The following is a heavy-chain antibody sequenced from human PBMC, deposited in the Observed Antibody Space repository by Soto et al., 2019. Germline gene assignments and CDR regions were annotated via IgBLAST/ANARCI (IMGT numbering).Heavy chain of an antibody. V-gene: IGHV4-39*01. CDR1: GGSISSSSYY. D-gene: IGHD3-10*01. Sequence: TLSLTCTVSGGSISSSSYYWGWIRQPPGKGLEWIGSIYYSGSTYYNPSLKSRVTISVDTSKNQFSLKLSSVTAADTAVYYCARMIITMVRGVPFDYWGQGTLVTVSS. CDR2: IYYSGST. J-gene: IGHJ4*02. CDR3: ARMIITMVRGVPFDY.